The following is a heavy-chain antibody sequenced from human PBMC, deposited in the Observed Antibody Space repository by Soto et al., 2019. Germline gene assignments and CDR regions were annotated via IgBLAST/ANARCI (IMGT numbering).Heavy chain of an antibody. D-gene: IGHD4-17*01. CDR1: GFSLTTSGVG. Sequence: QITLKESGPTLVKPTQTLTLTCTFSGFSLTTSGVGVGWIRQPPGKALEWLALIYWDDDKRYSPSLKSRPTITXDXXKTQVVLTITNMDPADTATYFCAHRTTTVTWWFDPWGQGTLVTVSS. CDR2: IYWDDDK. CDR3: AHRTTTVTWWFDP. J-gene: IGHJ5*02. V-gene: IGHV2-5*02.